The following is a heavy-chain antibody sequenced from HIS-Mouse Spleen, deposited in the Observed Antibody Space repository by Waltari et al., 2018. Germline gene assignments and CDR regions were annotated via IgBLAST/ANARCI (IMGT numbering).Heavy chain of an antibody. V-gene: IGHV4-39*01. CDR2: SYYSGST. CDR1: AGSIRISSYF. CDR3: ARRGRYFDY. Sequence: QLQLQESGPGLVKPSETLSLTCTVPAGSIRISSYFWGWIRHPPGKGPEWIGSSYYSGSTYYNPSRKSRVTISVDTSKNQFSLKLSSVTAADTAVYYCARRGRYFDYWGQGTLVTVSS. J-gene: IGHJ4*02.